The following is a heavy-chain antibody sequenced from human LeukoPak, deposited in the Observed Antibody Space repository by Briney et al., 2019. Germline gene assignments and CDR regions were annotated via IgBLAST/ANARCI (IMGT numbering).Heavy chain of an antibody. D-gene: IGHD4-11*01. J-gene: IGHJ4*02. CDR1: GYTLTELS. V-gene: IGHV1-24*01. CDR2: FDPEDGET. CDR3: ATDLAVTMALDY. Sequence: ASVKVSCKVSGYTLTELSMHWVRQAPGKGLEWMGGFDPEDGETIYAQKFQGRVTMTEDTSTDTAYMELSSLRSEDTAMYYCATDLAVTMALDYWGQGTLVTVSS.